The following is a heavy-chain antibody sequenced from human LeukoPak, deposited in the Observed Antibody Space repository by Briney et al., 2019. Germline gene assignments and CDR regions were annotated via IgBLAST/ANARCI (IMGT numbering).Heavy chain of an antibody. Sequence: SETLSLTCTVSGASIKTFYWSWIRQPAGKGLEWIGRISPSGTPYYNPSLKSRVTMSVDSSKNQFSLKLSSVTAADTAVYYCARVASSVEDVWGQGTLVTVSS. D-gene: IGHD3-22*01. J-gene: IGHJ4*02. CDR3: ARVASSVEDV. CDR1: GASIKTFY. CDR2: ISPSGTP. V-gene: IGHV4-4*07.